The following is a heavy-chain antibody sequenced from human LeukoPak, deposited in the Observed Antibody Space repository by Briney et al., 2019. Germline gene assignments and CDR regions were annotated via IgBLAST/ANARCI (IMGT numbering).Heavy chain of an antibody. CDR1: GFTVSSNY. Sequence: SGGSLRFSCAASGFTVSSNYMSWVRQAPGKGLEWVSVIYSGGSTYYADSVKGRFTISRDNSKNTLYLQMNSLRAEDTAVYYCARDMALDYWGQGTLVTVSS. D-gene: IGHD5-24*01. CDR3: ARDMALDY. CDR2: IYSGGST. V-gene: IGHV3-53*01. J-gene: IGHJ4*02.